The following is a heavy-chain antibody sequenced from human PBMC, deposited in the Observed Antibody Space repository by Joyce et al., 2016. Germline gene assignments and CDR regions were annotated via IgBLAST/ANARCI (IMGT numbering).Heavy chain of an antibody. V-gene: IGHV3-53*01. CDR1: GFTVSSDF. Sequence: VQVVESGGGLIQPGGSLRLSCAVSGFTVSSDFMRWVRQAPGKGLEWVSTIYSGTDSTHYAASVEGRFTISRDNSKNTLSLQMNTLRGEDTARYYCATRGAWGKGTTVTVSS. CDR3: ATRGA. CDR2: IYSGTDST. J-gene: IGHJ6*04.